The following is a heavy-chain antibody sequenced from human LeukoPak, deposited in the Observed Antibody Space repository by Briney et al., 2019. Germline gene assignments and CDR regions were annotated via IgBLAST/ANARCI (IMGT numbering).Heavy chain of an antibody. V-gene: IGHV4-34*01. D-gene: IGHD5-12*01. CDR2: INHRGST. Sequence: SETLSLTCAVYGGSFSGYYWSWIRQPPGKGLEWIGEINHRGSTNYNPSLKSRVTISVDTSKNQFSLKLSSVTAADTAVYYCARGGGYRYGFGIVATPRPRAYYFDYWGQGTLVTVSS. CDR3: ARGGGYRYGFGIVATPRPRAYYFDY. J-gene: IGHJ4*02. CDR1: GGSFSGYY.